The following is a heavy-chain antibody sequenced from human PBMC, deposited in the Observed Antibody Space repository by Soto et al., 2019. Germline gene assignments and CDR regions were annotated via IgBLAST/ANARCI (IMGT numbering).Heavy chain of an antibody. CDR3: AREATRYSSSWKKYYFDY. D-gene: IGHD6-13*01. Sequence: PSVKVSCKASGYTFTSYAMHWVRQAPGQRLEWMGWINAGNGNTKYSQKFQGRVTITRDTSAGTAYMELSSLRSEDTAVYYCAREATRYSSSWKKYYFDYWGQGTLVTVSS. V-gene: IGHV1-3*01. J-gene: IGHJ4*02. CDR2: INAGNGNT. CDR1: GYTFTSYA.